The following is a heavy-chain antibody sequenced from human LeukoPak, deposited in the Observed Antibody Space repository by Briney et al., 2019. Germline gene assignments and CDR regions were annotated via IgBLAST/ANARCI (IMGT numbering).Heavy chain of an antibody. D-gene: IGHD4-11*01. CDR1: GFPFSDYY. CDR2: ISSSGSTI. J-gene: IGHJ4*02. V-gene: IGHV3-11*01. CDR3: ASFTPYTLFDY. Sequence: GSLELSCSASGFPFSDYYMSWIRPAPGKGLEWVSYISSSGSTIYYADSVKGRFTISRDNAKNSLYLQMNSLGAEDTAVYYCASFTPYTLFDYWGQGTLVTVSS.